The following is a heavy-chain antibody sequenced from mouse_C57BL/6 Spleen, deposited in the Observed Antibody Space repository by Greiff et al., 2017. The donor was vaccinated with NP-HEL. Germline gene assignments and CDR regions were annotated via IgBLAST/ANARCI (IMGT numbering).Heavy chain of an antibody. D-gene: IGHD2-5*01. Sequence: QVQLQQSGAELAKPGASVKLSCKASGYTFTSYWMHWVKQRPGQGLEWIGYINPSSGYTKYNQKFKDKATLTADQSSSTAYMQLSSLTYEDSAVYYCARGGKIYSNCVGYFDVWGTGTTVTVSS. CDR2: INPSSGYT. CDR1: GYTFTSYW. CDR3: ARGGKIYSNCVGYFDV. V-gene: IGHV1-7*01. J-gene: IGHJ1*03.